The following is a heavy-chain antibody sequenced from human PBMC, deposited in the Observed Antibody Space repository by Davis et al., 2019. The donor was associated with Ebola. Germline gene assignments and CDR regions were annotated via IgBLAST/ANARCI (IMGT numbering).Heavy chain of an antibody. CDR1: GFTFSSYA. V-gene: IGHV3-21*05. D-gene: IGHD2-2*02. J-gene: IGHJ4*02. Sequence: GALRLSCAASGFTFSSYAMHWVRQAPGKGLEWVSYISSSSSYTNYADSVKGRFTISRDNAKNSLYLQMNSLRAEDTAVYYCARVGTCSSTSCYTREGFDYWGQGTLVTVSS. CDR3: ARVGTCSSTSCYTREGFDY. CDR2: ISSSSSYT.